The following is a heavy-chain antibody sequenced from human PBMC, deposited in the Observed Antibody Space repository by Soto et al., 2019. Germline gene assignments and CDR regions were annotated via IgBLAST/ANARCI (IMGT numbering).Heavy chain of an antibody. V-gene: IGHV3-74*01. CDR3: VSTTVTTFDY. CDR2: INSDGSSI. D-gene: IGHD4-17*01. J-gene: IGHJ4*02. Sequence: EVQLVESGGGSVEPGESLRLSCAASGFSFSSYWMHWIRQVPGKGPVWVSRINSDGSSIAYADSVKGRFTISRDNAKSTLCLKMNTLRAEDMAVYYCVSTTVTTFDYWGQGTLVTVSS. CDR1: GFSFSSYW.